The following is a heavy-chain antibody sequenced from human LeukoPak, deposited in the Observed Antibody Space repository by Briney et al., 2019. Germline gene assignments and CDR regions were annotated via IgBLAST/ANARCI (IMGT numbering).Heavy chain of an antibody. CDR3: ARAPAAPIAVADFFDY. V-gene: IGHV3-30*03. CDR2: ISYDGSTK. D-gene: IGHD6-19*01. Sequence: GGSLRLSCAASGFTFSSYGMHWVRQAPGKGLEWVAVISYDGSTKYYGDSVKGRFTISRDNSKNTLYLQMNSLRAEDTAVYYCARAPAAPIAVADFFDYWGQGTLVTVSS. J-gene: IGHJ4*02. CDR1: GFTFSSYG.